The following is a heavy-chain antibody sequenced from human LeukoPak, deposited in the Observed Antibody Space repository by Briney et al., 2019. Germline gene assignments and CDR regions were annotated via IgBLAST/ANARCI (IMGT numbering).Heavy chain of an antibody. CDR3: ARANALYCSSTSCLFDY. CDR2: INPNSGGT. J-gene: IGHJ4*02. CDR1: GYTFTGYY. Sequence: ASVKVSCKASGYTFTGYYMHWVRQAPGQGLEWMGWINPNSGGTYSAQKFQGRVTMTRDTSISTAYMELSRLTSDDTAVYYCARANALYCSSTSCLFDYWGQGTLVTVSS. V-gene: IGHV1-2*02. D-gene: IGHD2-2*01.